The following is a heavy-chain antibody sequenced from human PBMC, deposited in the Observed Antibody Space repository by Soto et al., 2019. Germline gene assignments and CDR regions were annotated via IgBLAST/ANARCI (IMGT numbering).Heavy chain of an antibody. CDR3: AMGVYYYDIRGYPQCFDY. Sequence: SETLSLTCAVYGGSFSGYYWSWIRQPPGKGLEWIGEINHSGSTNYNPSLKSRVTISVDTSKNQFSLKLSSVTAADTAVYYCAMGVYYYDIRGYPQCFDYWGQGTLVTVSS. V-gene: IGHV4-34*01. CDR2: INHSGST. CDR1: GGSFSGYY. D-gene: IGHD3-22*01. J-gene: IGHJ4*02.